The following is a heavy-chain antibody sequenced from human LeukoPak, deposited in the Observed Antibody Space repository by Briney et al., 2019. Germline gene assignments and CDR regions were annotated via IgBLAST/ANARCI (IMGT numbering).Heavy chain of an antibody. CDR2: INNDGSST. J-gene: IGHJ6*03. V-gene: IGHV3-74*01. D-gene: IGHD6-6*01. CDR3: ARDRVAARLKVVGHYYYYYMDV. Sequence: GGSLRLSCAASSGFTFSSSWMHWVRQAPGKGLVWVSHINNDGSSTSYADSVKGRFTISRDNAKNTLYLQMNSLRAEDTAVYYCARDRVAARLKVVGHYYYYYMDVWGKGTTVTVSS. CDR1: GFTFSSSW.